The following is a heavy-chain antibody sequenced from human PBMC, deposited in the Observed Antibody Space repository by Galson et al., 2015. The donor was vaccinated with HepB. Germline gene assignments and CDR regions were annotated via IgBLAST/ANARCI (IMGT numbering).Heavy chain of an antibody. D-gene: IGHD3-3*01. J-gene: IGHJ6*03. CDR1: GGTFSSYA. V-gene: IGHV1-69*13. CDR3: ARKLNYDFWSGYYSPGGYYYMDV. Sequence: SVKVSCKASGGTFSSYAISRVRQAPGQGLEWMGGIIPIFGTANYAQKFQGRVTITADESTSTAYMELSSLRSEDTAVYYCARKLNYDFWSGYYSPGGYYYMDVWGKGTTVTVSS. CDR2: IIPIFGTA.